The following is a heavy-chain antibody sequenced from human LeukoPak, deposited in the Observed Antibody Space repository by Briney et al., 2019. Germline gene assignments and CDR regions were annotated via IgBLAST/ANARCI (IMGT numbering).Heavy chain of an antibody. CDR3: ARTGRNAANDY. D-gene: IGHD1-1*01. Sequence: SETLSLTCTVSGGSISSYYWGWIRQPPGKGLEWIGNIYHTEITFYNPSLKSRVTISVDTSKNQFSLRLSSLTAADTALYYCARTGRNAANDYWGQGTLVTVSS. V-gene: IGHV4-38-2*02. J-gene: IGHJ4*02. CDR2: IYHTEIT. CDR1: GGSISSYY.